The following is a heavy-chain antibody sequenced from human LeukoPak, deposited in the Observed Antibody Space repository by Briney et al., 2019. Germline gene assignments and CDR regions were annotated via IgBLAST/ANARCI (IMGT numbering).Heavy chain of an antibody. V-gene: IGHV3-21*01. D-gene: IGHD4-23*01. Sequence: GGSLRLSCAASGFTFSSYTMNWVRQAPGKGLEWVSSISTSSYIYYADSVKGRFTISRDNAKKSLYLQINSLRAEDTAVYYCARDGDTVLTRGYYYYMDVWGKGTTVTVSS. CDR1: GFTFSSYT. J-gene: IGHJ6*03. CDR3: ARDGDTVLTRGYYYYMDV. CDR2: ISTSSYI.